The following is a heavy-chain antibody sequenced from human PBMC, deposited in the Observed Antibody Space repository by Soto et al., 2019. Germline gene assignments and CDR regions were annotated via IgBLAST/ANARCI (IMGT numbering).Heavy chain of an antibody. CDR2: ISASGGST. Sequence: EVQLLESGGGLVQPGGSLRLSCEASGFTFSIYAMGWVRQAPGKGLEWVSAISASGGSTYYADSVRGRFTISRDNSIKTVYLQVNSLRAEDTAVYFCAKVHCGGGSCYIPYYFEYWSHGTLVTVSS. V-gene: IGHV3-23*01. J-gene: IGHJ4*01. D-gene: IGHD2-15*01. CDR3: AKVHCGGGSCYIPYYFEY. CDR1: GFTFSIYA.